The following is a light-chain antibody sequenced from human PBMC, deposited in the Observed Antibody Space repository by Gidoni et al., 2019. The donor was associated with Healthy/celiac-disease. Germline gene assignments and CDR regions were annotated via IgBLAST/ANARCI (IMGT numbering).Light chain of an antibody. V-gene: IGKV3-20*01. CDR2: GAS. CDR1: QSVSSSY. CDR3: QQYGSSPQT. J-gene: IGKJ1*01. Sequence: EIVLTQSPGTLPLSPGDRATLSCRASQSVSSSYLAWYQQKPGQAPRLLIYGASSRATGIPDRFSGSGSGTDFTLTISRLEPEDFAVYYCQQYGSSPQTFXQXTKVEIK.